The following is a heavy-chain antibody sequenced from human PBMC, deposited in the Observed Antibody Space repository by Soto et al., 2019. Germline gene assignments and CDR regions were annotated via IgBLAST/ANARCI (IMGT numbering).Heavy chain of an antibody. Sequence: EVQLVQSGAEVKKPGESLTISCKASGYSFTNYWISWVRQMPGKGLEWMGRIDPSDSYINYSPSFQGHVTISVDKSISTAYLQWSSLKASDTAMYYCAKRFCTSTSCPGGYNWFDPWGQGTLVTVSS. V-gene: IGHV5-10-1*03. J-gene: IGHJ5*02. CDR3: AKRFCTSTSCPGGYNWFDP. CDR1: GYSFTNYW. D-gene: IGHD2-2*01. CDR2: IDPSDSYI.